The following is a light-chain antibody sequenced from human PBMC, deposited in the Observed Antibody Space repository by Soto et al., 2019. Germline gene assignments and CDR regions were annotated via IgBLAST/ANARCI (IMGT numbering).Light chain of an antibody. CDR1: SSDVGSDNL. V-gene: IGLV2-23*02. Sequence: QSALTQPASVSGSPGQSITISCTGTSSDVGSDNLVSWYQHHPGKAPKLLIYEVNKRPSGVSNRFSGSKSGNTASLTISGLQDEDESDYFCCSYAGTSTYVFGTGTKLTVL. J-gene: IGLJ1*01. CDR3: CSYAGTSTYV. CDR2: EVN.